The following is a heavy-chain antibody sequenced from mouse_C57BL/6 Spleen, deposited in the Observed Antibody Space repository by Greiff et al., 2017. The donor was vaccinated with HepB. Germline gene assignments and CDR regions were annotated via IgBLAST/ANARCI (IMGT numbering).Heavy chain of an antibody. Sequence: VQGVESGAELVKPGASVKISCKASGYTFTEYTIHWVKQRSGQGLEWIGWFYPGSGSIKYNEKFKDKATLTADKSSSTVYMELSRLTSEDSAVYFCARHEGATRAMDYWGQGTSVTVSS. J-gene: IGHJ4*01. CDR3: ARHEGATRAMDY. D-gene: IGHD3-1*01. CDR1: GYTFTEYT. V-gene: IGHV1-62-2*01. CDR2: FYPGSGSI.